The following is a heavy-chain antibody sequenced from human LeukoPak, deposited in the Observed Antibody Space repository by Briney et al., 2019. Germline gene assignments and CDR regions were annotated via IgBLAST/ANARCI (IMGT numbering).Heavy chain of an antibody. CDR1: GGSFSGYH. Sequence: SETLSLTCAVYGGSFSGYHWSWIRQPPGKGLEWIGEINHSGSTNYNPSLKSRVTISVDTSKNQFSLKLSSVTAADTAVYYCARGTPAARHPYYYYYYMDVWGKGTTVTVSS. V-gene: IGHV4-34*01. J-gene: IGHJ6*03. CDR2: INHSGST. CDR3: ARGTPAARHPYYYYYYMDV. D-gene: IGHD6-6*01.